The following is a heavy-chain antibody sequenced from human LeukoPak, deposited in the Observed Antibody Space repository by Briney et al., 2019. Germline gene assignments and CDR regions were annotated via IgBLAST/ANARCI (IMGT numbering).Heavy chain of an antibody. D-gene: IGHD6-13*01. CDR3: ARDRGVSGFDY. J-gene: IGHJ4*02. CDR2: IYHSGST. V-gene: IGHV4-34*01. Sequence: SETLSLTCAVYGGSFSGYYWSWIRQSPGKGLEWIGEIYHSGSTNYNSSLKSRVTIAVDTSKNQFSLRLSSVTAADTAFYYCARDRGVSGFDYWGQGTLVTVSS. CDR1: GGSFSGYY.